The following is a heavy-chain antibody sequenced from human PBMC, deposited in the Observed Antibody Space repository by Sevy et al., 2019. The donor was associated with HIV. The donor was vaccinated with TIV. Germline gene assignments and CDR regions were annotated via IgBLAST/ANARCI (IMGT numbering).Heavy chain of an antibody. D-gene: IGHD3-22*01. CDR2: IKQDGSEK. CDR3: ARERGTYYDTSGYPYLLEAGFDY. CDR1: EFTFSIYW. J-gene: IGHJ4*02. Sequence: GGSLRLSCAASEFTFSIYWMTWVRQAPGKGLEWVASIKQDGSEKYYVDSVNGRFTISRDNAKNSLYLQMNSLRDEDTAVYYCARERGTYYDTSGYPYLLEAGFDYWGQGTLVTVSS. V-gene: IGHV3-7*01.